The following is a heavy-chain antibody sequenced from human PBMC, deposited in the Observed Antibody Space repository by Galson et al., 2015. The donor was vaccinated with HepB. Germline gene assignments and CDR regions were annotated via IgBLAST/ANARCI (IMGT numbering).Heavy chain of an antibody. J-gene: IGHJ4*02. Sequence: SLRLSCAASGFTFSNFAMTWVRQAPGKGLEWASVISGSGGSTYYADSMKGQFTISRDNSKNTLYLQMNSLRAEDTAVYYCAKSAYSLGYCSGGSCYSFDYWGQGTLVTVSS. CDR1: GFTFSNFA. D-gene: IGHD2-15*01. V-gene: IGHV3-23*01. CDR3: AKSAYSLGYCSGGSCYSFDY. CDR2: ISGSGGST.